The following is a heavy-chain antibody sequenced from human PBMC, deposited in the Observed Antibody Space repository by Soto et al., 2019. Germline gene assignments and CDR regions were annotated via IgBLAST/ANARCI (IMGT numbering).Heavy chain of an antibody. CDR1: GYSFPSEW. D-gene: IGHD2-2*01. CDR3: ARIPHSTTSYCDYNFGMDV. J-gene: IGHJ6*02. Sequence: RGESLKISCKSSGYSFPSEWIGWVRQMPGKGLEWMGSIYPADSDTRYSPAFQGQVTISADKSIRTAYLQWNSLKASDTAMYYCARIPHSTTSYCDYNFGMDVWGQGTTVTVSS. V-gene: IGHV5-51*01. CDR2: IYPADSDT.